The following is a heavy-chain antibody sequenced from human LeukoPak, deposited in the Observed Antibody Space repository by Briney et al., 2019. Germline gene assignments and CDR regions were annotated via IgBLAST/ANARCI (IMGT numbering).Heavy chain of an antibody. CDR3: ARDCSSTSCYIMEAWFDP. V-gene: IGHV1-18*01. J-gene: IGHJ5*02. CDR2: ISAYNGNT. Sequence: GASVKVSCKASGYTFTSYGISWVRQAPGQGLEWMGWISAYNGNTNYAQKLQGRVTMTTDTSTGTAYMELRSLRSDDTAVYYCARDCSSTSCYIMEAWFDPWGQGTLVTVSS. D-gene: IGHD2-2*02. CDR1: GYTFTSYG.